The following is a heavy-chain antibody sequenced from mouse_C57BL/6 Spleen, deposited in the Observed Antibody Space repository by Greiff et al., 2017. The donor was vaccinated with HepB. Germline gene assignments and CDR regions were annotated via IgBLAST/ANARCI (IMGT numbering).Heavy chain of an antibody. J-gene: IGHJ3*01. CDR1: GYAFTNYL. V-gene: IGHV1-54*01. D-gene: IGHD2-5*01. Sequence: VQLQQSGAELVRPGTSVKVSCKASGYAFTNYLIEWVKQRPGQGLEWIGVINPGSGGTNYNEKFKGKATLTADKSSSTAYMQLSSLTSEDSAVYFCARFSNEFADWGQGTLVTVSA. CDR2: INPGSGGT. CDR3: ARFSNEFAD.